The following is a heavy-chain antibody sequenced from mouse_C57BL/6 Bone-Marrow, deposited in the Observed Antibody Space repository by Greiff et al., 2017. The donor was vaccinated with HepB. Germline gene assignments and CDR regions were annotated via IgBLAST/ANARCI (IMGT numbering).Heavy chain of an antibody. Sequence: VQLKESGPELVKPGASVKMSCKASGYTFTDYNMHWVKQSHGKSLEWIGYINPNNGGTSYNQKFKGKATLTVNKSSSTAYMELRSLTSEDSAVYYCARRGLYGSSFTYWGQGTLVTVSA. V-gene: IGHV1-22*01. CDR1: GYTFTDYN. CDR3: ARRGLYGSSFTY. J-gene: IGHJ3*01. D-gene: IGHD1-1*01. CDR2: INPNNGGT.